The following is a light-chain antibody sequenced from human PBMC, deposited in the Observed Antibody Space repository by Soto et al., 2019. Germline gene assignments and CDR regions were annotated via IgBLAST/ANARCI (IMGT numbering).Light chain of an antibody. V-gene: IGKV3-20*01. J-gene: IGKJ1*01. Sequence: EIVLTQSPGTLSLSPGERATLSCRASQSVSRSLLAWYQQKPGQAPRLLIYGASSRATGIPDRFSGSGSGTDFTLTISRLEPEDFAVYYCQQYDNLPRTFGQGTKVEIK. CDR2: GAS. CDR3: QQYDNLPRT. CDR1: QSVSRSL.